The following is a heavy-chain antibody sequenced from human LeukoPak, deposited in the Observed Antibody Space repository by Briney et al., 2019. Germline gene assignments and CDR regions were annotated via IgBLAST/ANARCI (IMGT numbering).Heavy chain of an antibody. V-gene: IGHV4-34*01. Sequence: PSETLSLTCAVYGGSFSGYYWSWIRQPPGKGLEWIGEINHSGSTNYNPSLQSRVTISVDTSKNQFSLKLSSVTAADTAVYYCARGSGGAAAGFDYWGQGTLVTVSS. J-gene: IGHJ4*02. D-gene: IGHD6-13*01. CDR2: INHSGST. CDR1: GGSFSGYY. CDR3: ARGSGGAAAGFDY.